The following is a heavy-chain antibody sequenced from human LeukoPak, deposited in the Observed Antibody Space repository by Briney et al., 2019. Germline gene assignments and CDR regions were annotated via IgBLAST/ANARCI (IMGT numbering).Heavy chain of an antibody. V-gene: IGHV3-30*18. Sequence: GRSLRLSCAASGFTFSSYGMHWVRQAPGKGLEWVAVISYDGSNKYYADSVKGRFTISRDNSKNTLYLQMNSLRAEDTAVYYCAKAPGVVVTAPSYWGQGTLVTVSS. CDR2: ISYDGSNK. CDR1: GFTFSSYG. D-gene: IGHD2-21*02. J-gene: IGHJ4*02. CDR3: AKAPGVVVTAPSY.